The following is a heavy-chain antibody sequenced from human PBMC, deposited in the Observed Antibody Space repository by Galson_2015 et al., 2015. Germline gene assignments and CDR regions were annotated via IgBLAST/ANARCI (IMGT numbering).Heavy chain of an antibody. Sequence: SLRLSCAVSGFSFSDYFMSWIRQAPWKGLEWVSYISSSGSTIYYADSVKGRFSISRDNAKNSLYLQMNSLRAEDTAVYYCGRSHDSRGYYGFDTWGRGTRVTVSS. CDR3: GRSHDSRGYYGFDT. J-gene: IGHJ2*01. V-gene: IGHV3-11*01. D-gene: IGHD3-22*01. CDR2: ISSSGSTI. CDR1: GFSFSDYF.